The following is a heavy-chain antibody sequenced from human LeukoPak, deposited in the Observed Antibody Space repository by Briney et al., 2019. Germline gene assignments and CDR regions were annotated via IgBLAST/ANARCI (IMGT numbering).Heavy chain of an antibody. V-gene: IGHV3-11*01. CDR3: ARLRRDINDWYADDC. CDR1: GFTFSEYY. CDR2: ISSSGSTI. D-gene: IGHD6-19*01. Sequence: PGGSLRLSCAASGFTFSEYYMSLIGEAPGPVLERVSYISSSGSTIYYADSVKGRFTISRDNAKNSLYLQMNSLRAEDTAVYYCARLRRDINDWYADDCWGQGTLVTVSS. J-gene: IGHJ4*02.